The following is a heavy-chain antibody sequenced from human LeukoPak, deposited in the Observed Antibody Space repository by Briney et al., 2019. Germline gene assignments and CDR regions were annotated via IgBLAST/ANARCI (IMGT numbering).Heavy chain of an antibody. J-gene: IGHJ3*02. D-gene: IGHD2-8*01. CDR3: ARVPGVNGAFDI. CDR1: GFTFSSYA. V-gene: IGHV3-30-3*01. Sequence: PGRSLRLSCAASGFTFSSYAMHWVRQAPGKGLEWVAVIPYDGSNKYYADSVKGRFTISRDNSKNTLYLQMNSLRAEDTAVYYCARVPGVNGAFDIWGQGTMVTVSS. CDR2: IPYDGSNK.